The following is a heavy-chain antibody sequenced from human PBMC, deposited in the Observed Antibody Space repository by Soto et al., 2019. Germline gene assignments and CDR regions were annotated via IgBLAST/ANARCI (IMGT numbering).Heavy chain of an antibody. CDR2: ITSSSTYI. Sequence: GGSLRLSCVASGFTFSAYSISWVRQAPGQGLEWVSSITSSSTYIYYTRSVEGRFTISRDDAKNSLHLQMDSLRAEDTAVYYCARDLLEGYGHARQPDYWGQGT. CDR3: ARDLLEGYGHARQPDY. D-gene: IGHD5-18*01. V-gene: IGHV3-21*06. CDR1: GFTFSAYS. J-gene: IGHJ4*02.